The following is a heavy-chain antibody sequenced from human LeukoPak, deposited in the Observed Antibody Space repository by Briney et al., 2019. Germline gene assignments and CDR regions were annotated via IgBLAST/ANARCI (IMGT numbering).Heavy chain of an antibody. Sequence: GASVKVSCKASGYTFTGYYMHWVRQAPGQGLEWMGWINPNSGGTNYAQKFQGRVTMTRDTSISTAYMELSRLRSDDTAVYYCARSRTLSGSYPRAIGYWGQGTLVTVSS. D-gene: IGHD1-26*01. J-gene: IGHJ4*02. CDR3: ARSRTLSGSYPRAIGY. CDR2: INPNSGGT. CDR1: GYTFTGYY. V-gene: IGHV1-2*02.